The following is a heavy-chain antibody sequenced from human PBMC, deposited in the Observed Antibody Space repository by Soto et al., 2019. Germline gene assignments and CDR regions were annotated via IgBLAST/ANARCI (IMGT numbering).Heavy chain of an antibody. D-gene: IGHD2-21*01. V-gene: IGHV3-21*01. Sequence: EGQMVESGGGLVKPGGSLRLYCAASGLTFSSYSMNWVRQAPGKGLEWVSSISSSSSYIYYADSVKGRFSISRDHAKNSLYLQMNSLRAEDTAVYYCARAPPSVIARANFDYCGQVTLVTVSS. CDR1: GLTFSSYS. CDR3: ARAPPSVIARANFDY. CDR2: ISSSSSYI. J-gene: IGHJ4*02.